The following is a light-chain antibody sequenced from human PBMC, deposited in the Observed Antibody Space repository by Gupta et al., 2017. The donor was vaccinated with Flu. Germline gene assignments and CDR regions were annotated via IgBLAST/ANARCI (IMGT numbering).Light chain of an antibody. CDR1: SGSVSSNNY. CDR3: VLYMGNGISM. J-gene: IGLJ3*02. Sequence: TVTLTCGLSSGSVSSNNYPSWYQQAPGQAPRPLMFATTARSAGVPDRFSGSILGDKAALTIAGAQADDESDYYCVLYMGNGISMFGGGTRLTVL. CDR2: ATT. V-gene: IGLV8-61*01.